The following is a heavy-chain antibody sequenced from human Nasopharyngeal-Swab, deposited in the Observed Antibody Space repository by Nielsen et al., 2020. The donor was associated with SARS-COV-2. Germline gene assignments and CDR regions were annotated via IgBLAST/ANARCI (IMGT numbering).Heavy chain of an antibody. Sequence: SSVKVSCKASGGTFSSYAISWVRQAPGQGLEWMGGIIPIFGTANYAQKFQGRVTITADESTSTAYMELSSLRSEDTAVYYCTRPDFWSGYSRYWGQGTLVTVSS. CDR1: GGTFSSYA. CDR3: TRPDFWSGYSRY. CDR2: IIPIFGTA. D-gene: IGHD3-3*01. V-gene: IGHV1-69*13. J-gene: IGHJ4*02.